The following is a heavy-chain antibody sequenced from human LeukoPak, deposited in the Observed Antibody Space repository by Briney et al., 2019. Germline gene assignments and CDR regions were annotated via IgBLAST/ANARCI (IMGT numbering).Heavy chain of an antibody. V-gene: IGHV3-23*01. D-gene: IGHD3-10*01. CDR3: AIHGGSLWFEDPFDY. J-gene: IGHJ4*02. CDR2: ISGSGGST. CDR1: GFTFSSYA. Sequence: GGSLRLSCAASGFTFSSYAMSWVRQAPGKGLEWVSSISGSGGSTYYADSVKGRFTISRDNSKNTLYLQMNSLRAEDTAVYYCAIHGGSLWFEDPFDYWGQGTLVTVSS.